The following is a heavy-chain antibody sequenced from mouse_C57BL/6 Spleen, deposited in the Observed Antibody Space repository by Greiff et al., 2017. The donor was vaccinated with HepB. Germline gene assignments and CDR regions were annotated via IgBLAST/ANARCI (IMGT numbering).Heavy chain of an antibody. J-gene: IGHJ1*03. D-gene: IGHD2-4*01. Sequence: EVMLVESGGGLVQPGGSMKLSCAASGFTFSDAWMDWVRQSPEKGLEWVAEIRNKANNHATYYAESVKGRFTISRDDSKSSVYLQMNSLRAEDTGIYYCTRNYDYDYWYFDVWGTGTTVTVSS. V-gene: IGHV6-6*01. CDR3: TRNYDYDYWYFDV. CDR1: GFTFSDAW. CDR2: IRNKANNHAT.